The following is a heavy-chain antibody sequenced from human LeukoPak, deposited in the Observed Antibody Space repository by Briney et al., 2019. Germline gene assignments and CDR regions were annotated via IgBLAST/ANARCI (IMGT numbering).Heavy chain of an antibody. J-gene: IGHJ5*02. D-gene: IGHD1-26*01. Sequence: SETLSLTCTVSGYSISSGYYWGWIRQPPGKWLEWTGSIHYSARIYYNPSLKSRLTISPDTSKNQFSLKLTSVTAADTAVYYCTREVRSAWASFDPWGQGTLVIVSS. CDR2: IHYSARI. CDR3: TREVRSAWASFDP. V-gene: IGHV4-38-2*02. CDR1: GYSISSGYY.